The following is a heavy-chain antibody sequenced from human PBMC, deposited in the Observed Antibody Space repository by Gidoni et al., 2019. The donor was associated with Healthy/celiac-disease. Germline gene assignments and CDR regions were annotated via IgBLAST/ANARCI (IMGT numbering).Heavy chain of an antibody. D-gene: IGHD3-10*01. CDR1: GGSFSGYY. CDR3: ARGILGYYGSGSYWSYYYYYMDV. V-gene: IGHV4-34*01. J-gene: IGHJ6*03. Sequence: QVQLQQWGAGLLKPSETLSLTCAVYGGSFSGYYWSWIRQPPGKGLEWIGEINHSGSTNYNPSLKSRVTISVDTSKNQFSLKLSSVTAADTAVYYCARGILGYYGSGSYWSYYYYYMDVWGKGTTVTVSS. CDR2: INHSGST.